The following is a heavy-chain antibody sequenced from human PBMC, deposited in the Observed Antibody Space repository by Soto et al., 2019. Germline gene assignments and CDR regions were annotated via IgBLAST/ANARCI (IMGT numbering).Heavy chain of an antibody. CDR3: AKGSYSGIYSDFDY. CDR1: GFTFSRYG. Sequence: PGGSLRLSCAASGFTFSRYGMYWVRQAPGKGLEWVAAISYDGSNKYYADSVKGRFTISRDNSKNTLYLQMNSLRAEDTAVYYCAKGSYSGIYSDFDYWGQGTLVTVSS. D-gene: IGHD1-26*01. CDR2: ISYDGSNK. J-gene: IGHJ4*02. V-gene: IGHV3-30*18.